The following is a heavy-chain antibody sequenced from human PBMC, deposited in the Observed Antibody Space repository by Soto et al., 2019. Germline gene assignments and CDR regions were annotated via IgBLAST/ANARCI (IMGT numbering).Heavy chain of an antibody. CDR1: GGSISSSSYY. V-gene: IGHV4-39*07. CDR3: ARDSTTDYYYGMDV. Sequence: PSETLSLTCTVSGGSISSSSYYWGWLRQPPGKGLEWIGYIYYSGSTYYNPSLKSRVTISVDTSKNQFSLKLSSVTAADTAVYYCARDSTTDYYYGMDVWGQGTTVTVSS. D-gene: IGHD4-17*01. CDR2: IYYSGST. J-gene: IGHJ6*02.